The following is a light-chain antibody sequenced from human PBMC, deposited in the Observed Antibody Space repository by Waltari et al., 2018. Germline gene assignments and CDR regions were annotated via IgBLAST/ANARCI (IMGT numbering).Light chain of an antibody. J-gene: IGKJ1*01. CDR3: QQYGGSSRT. V-gene: IGKV1-5*03. CDR2: KAS. CDR1: QSIDYW. Sequence: DIQMTQSPSTLSASVGDRVTFTCRASQSIDYWLAWYQHKPGKAPNLLIYKASTLQTGVPSGFSGSGSVTECTLTISSLQPDDVATYYWQQYGGSSRTFGQGTKVELK.